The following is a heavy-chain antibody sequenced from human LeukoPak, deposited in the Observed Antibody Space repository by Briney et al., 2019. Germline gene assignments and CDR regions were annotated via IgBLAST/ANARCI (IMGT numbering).Heavy chain of an antibody. CDR1: GFTFSSYE. V-gene: IGHV3-48*03. CDR3: ARVAYYYGSGSYFYFDY. D-gene: IGHD3-10*01. CDR2: ISSSGSTI. J-gene: IGHJ4*02. Sequence: PGGSLRLSCAASGFTFSSYEMNWVRQAPGKGLEWVSYISSSGSTIYYADSVKGRFTISRDNAKNSLYLQMNSLRAEDTAVYYCARVAYYYGSGSYFYFDYWGQGTLVTVSS.